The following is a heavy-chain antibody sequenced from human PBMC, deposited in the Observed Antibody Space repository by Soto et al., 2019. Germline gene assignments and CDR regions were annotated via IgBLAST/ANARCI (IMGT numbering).Heavy chain of an antibody. J-gene: IGHJ3*02. Sequence: ASVKVSCKASGYTFTRYGISWVRQAPGQGLEWMGWISADNGNTNYAQKLQGRVTMTTDTSTSTAYMELRSLRSDDTAVYYCARDPRRYDFWSGYADNDAFDIWGQGTMVTVSS. CDR2: ISADNGNT. CDR1: GYTFTRYG. CDR3: ARDPRRYDFWSGYADNDAFDI. D-gene: IGHD3-3*01. V-gene: IGHV1-18*04.